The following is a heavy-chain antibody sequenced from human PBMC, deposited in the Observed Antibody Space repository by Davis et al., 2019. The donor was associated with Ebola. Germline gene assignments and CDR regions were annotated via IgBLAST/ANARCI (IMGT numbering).Heavy chain of an antibody. J-gene: IGHJ4*02. V-gene: IGHV4-39*07. Sequence: MPSETLSLTCTVSDGPTSSSRYFWGWIRQSPGKGLEWIASVYYNGDTYYNPSLNSRVTISIDTSKNQFSLKLSSVTAADTAVYYCADVHRGYWGQGTLVTVSS. D-gene: IGHD6-6*01. CDR3: ADVHRGY. CDR1: DGPTSSSRYF. CDR2: VYYNGDT.